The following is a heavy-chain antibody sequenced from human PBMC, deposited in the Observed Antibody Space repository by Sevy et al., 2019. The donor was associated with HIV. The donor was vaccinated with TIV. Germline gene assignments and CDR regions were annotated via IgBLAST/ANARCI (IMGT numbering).Heavy chain of an antibody. V-gene: IGHV1-2*02. Sequence: ASVKVSCKASGYTFTDYYIHWVRQAPGQGLECMGWINTNNGATNYAQKFQGRVTMTRDTSITTAYMELSSLRSDDTAVYYCARAPSLYDFLGLWGQGTLVTVSS. CDR1: GYTFTDYY. D-gene: IGHD3-3*01. CDR3: ARAPSLYDFLGL. CDR2: INTNNGAT. J-gene: IGHJ4*02.